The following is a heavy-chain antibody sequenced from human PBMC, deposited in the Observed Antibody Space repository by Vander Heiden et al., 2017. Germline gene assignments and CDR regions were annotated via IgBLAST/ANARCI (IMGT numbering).Heavy chain of an antibody. CDR1: GYRFTSYW. D-gene: IGHD5-18*01. CDR2: IYPGDSDT. J-gene: IGHJ4*02. CDR3: ARSDEQLWSL. V-gene: IGHV5-51*01. Sequence: QLVQSGAEGTTPGAYLRISCKGSGYRFTSYWIDWVRQMPGKGLEWMGIIYPGDSDTRYSPSFQGQVTISADKSISTAYLQWSSLRASDTAMYYCARSDEQLWSLWGQGTLVTVSS.